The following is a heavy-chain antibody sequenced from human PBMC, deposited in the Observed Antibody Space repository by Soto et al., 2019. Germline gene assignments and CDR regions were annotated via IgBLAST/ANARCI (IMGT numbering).Heavy chain of an antibody. CDR1: GGSVSGSYYY. Sequence: SETLSLTCAVSGGSVSGSYYYWAWLRQSPGKGPEWIGSVFHTGFTSYNPSLESRVSVSVDTSKSQVSLKLSAVTASDTAVYYCATSQKGYNWNYFDHWGQGALVTVSS. D-gene: IGHD1-1*01. V-gene: IGHV4-39*01. CDR2: VFHTGFT. J-gene: IGHJ4*02. CDR3: ATSQKGYNWNYFDH.